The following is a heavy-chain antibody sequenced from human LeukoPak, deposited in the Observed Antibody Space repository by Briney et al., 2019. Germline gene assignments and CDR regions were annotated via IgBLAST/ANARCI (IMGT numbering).Heavy chain of an antibody. CDR2: INPNSGGT. CDR1: GYTFTGYY. CDR3: ARIPIQLWTNFDY. V-gene: IGHV1-2*02. J-gene: IGHJ4*02. D-gene: IGHD5-18*01. Sequence: ASVKVSCKASGYTFTGYYMHWVRQAPGQGLEWMGWINPNSGGTNYAQKFQGRVTMTRDTSISTAYMELSRLRPDDTAVYYCARIPIQLWTNFDYWGQGTLVTVSS.